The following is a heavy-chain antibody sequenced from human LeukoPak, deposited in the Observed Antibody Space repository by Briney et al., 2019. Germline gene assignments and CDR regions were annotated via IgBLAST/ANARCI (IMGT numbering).Heavy chain of an antibody. J-gene: IGHJ4*02. Sequence: SETLSLTCTVSGGSISSSNYYWGWIRQPPGKGLEWIGSIYYSGTTYYSSSLKSRVIISVNTSKNQFSLKLSSVTATDTAVYYCARHEAQDFDYWGQGTLVTVSS. CDR1: GGSISSSNYY. CDR3: ARHEAQDFDY. V-gene: IGHV4-39*01. CDR2: IYYSGTT.